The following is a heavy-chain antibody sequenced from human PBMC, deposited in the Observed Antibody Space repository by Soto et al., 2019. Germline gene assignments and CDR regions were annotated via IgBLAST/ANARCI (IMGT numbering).Heavy chain of an antibody. CDR3: ARGQVVAAQH. CDR1: GGSLSSSNW. V-gene: IGHV4-4*02. D-gene: IGHD2-15*01. Sequence: PSETLFLTCAVSGGSLSSSNWWSWVRETPEKGLEWIGEIYHSRSTYDSPTHKSRVTISVDRSKNQYSLKRSSVTAADTAVYYCARGQVVAAQHWGQGTLDTVSS. J-gene: IGHJ4*02. CDR2: IYHSRST.